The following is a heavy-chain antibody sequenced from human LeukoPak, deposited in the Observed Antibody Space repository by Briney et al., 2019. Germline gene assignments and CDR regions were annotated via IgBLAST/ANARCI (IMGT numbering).Heavy chain of an antibody. Sequence: QPGGSLRLSCTASGFTFDDYAMHWVRQAPGKGLEWVSGINWNSGGIAYADSVKGRFTISRDNAKNSLYLQMNSLRPEDTALYYCAKVRAPLSGNSYYFDYWGQGTLVTVSS. CDR3: AKVRAPLSGNSYYFDY. CDR2: INWNSGGI. D-gene: IGHD1-26*01. CDR1: GFTFDDYA. J-gene: IGHJ4*02. V-gene: IGHV3-9*01.